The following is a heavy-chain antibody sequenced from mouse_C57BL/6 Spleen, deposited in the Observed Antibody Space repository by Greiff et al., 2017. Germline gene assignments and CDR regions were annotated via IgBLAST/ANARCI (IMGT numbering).Heavy chain of an antibody. CDR2: ISSGGDYI. Sequence: EVKLMESGEGLVKPGGSLKLSCAASGFTFSSYAMSWVRQTPEKRLEWVAYISSGGDYIYYADTVKGRFTISRDNARNTLYLQMSSLKSEDTAMYYCTRRRYGSSYWYFDVWGTGTTVTVSS. J-gene: IGHJ1*03. D-gene: IGHD1-1*01. CDR3: TRRRYGSSYWYFDV. V-gene: IGHV5-9-1*02. CDR1: GFTFSSYA.